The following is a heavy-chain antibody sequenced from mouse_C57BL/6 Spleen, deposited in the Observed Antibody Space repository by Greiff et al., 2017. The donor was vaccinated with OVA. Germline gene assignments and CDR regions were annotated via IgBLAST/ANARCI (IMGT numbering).Heavy chain of an antibody. V-gene: IGHV3-6*01. CDR2: ISYDGSN. D-gene: IGHD2-5*01. J-gene: IGHJ1*03. CDR3: ARYYSNYVWYFDV. Sequence: EVQLQESGPGLVKPSQSLSLTCSVTGYSITSGYYWNWIRQFPGNKLEWMGYISYDGSNNYNPSLKNRISITRDTSKNQFFLKLNSVTTEDTATYYCARYYSNYVWYFDVWGTGTTVTVSS. CDR1: GYSITSGYY.